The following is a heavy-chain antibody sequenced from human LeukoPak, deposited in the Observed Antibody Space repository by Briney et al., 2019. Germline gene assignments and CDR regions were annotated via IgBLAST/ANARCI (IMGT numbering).Heavy chain of an antibody. Sequence: AETLSLTCTVSGGSIYSYYWSWIRQPAGKGLEWIGRIYSSGDTKYNPSLTSRVSMSVDTSKKQFSLKLSSVTAADTAVYYCARGEETGSDDYWGQGTLVTVSS. CDR2: IYSSGDT. J-gene: IGHJ4*02. D-gene: IGHD3-9*01. CDR3: ARGEETGSDDY. V-gene: IGHV4-4*07. CDR1: GGSIYSYY.